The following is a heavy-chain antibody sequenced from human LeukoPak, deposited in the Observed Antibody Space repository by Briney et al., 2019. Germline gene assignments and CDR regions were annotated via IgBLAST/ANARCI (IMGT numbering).Heavy chain of an antibody. CDR3: ARGASGWYGIESQDY. V-gene: IGHV4-59*01. J-gene: IGHJ4*02. D-gene: IGHD6-19*01. CDR1: GGSISSYY. CDR2: IYYSGST. Sequence: PSETLSLTCTVSGGSISSYYWSWIRQPPRKGLEWIGYIYYSGSTNYNPSLKSRVTISVDTSKNQFSLKLSSVTAADTAVYYCARGASGWYGIESQDYWGQGTLVTVSS.